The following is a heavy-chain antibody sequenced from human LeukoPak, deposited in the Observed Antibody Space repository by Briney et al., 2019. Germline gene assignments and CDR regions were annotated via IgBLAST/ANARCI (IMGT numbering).Heavy chain of an antibody. V-gene: IGHV4-34*01. D-gene: IGHD2-15*01. CDR3: ARDRRYCSGGSCYHWYFDL. Sequence: SETLSLTCAVYGGSFSGYYWSWIRQPPGKGLEWIGEINHSGSTNYNPSLKSRVTISVDTSKNQFSLKLSSVTAADTAVYYCARDRRYCSGGSCYHWYFDLWGRGTLVTVSS. J-gene: IGHJ2*01. CDR2: INHSGST. CDR1: GGSFSGYY.